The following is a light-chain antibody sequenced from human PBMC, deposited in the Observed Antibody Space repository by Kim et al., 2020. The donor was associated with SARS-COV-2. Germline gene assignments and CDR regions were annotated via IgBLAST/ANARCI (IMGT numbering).Light chain of an antibody. Sequence: QSVLTQPPSASGTPGQRVTISCSGNSSNIGSNTVNWYQQLPGTAPKVLIYSNNQRPSGVPDRFSGSKSGTSASLAIRGLRSEDEADYYCAAWDDSLNGLYVFGTGTKVTVL. V-gene: IGLV1-44*01. CDR3: AAWDDSLNGLYV. CDR1: SSNIGSNT. CDR2: SNN. J-gene: IGLJ1*01.